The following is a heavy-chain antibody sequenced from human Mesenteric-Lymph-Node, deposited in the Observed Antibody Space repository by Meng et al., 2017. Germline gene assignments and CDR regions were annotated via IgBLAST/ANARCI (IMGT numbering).Heavy chain of an antibody. D-gene: IGHD4-17*01. CDR1: GFTFSNHA. V-gene: IGHV3-23*01. J-gene: IGHJ4*02. Sequence: SLRLSCVGSGFTFSNHAMSWVRQAPGKGLEWVSTINSRGGTTYYADSAKGRFTVSRDNSKNTLYLEMNSLRVEDTAVYYCARVSPGGAYGDYWGPFDYWGQGTLVTVSS. CDR3: ARVSPGGAYGDYWGPFDY. CDR2: INSRGGTT.